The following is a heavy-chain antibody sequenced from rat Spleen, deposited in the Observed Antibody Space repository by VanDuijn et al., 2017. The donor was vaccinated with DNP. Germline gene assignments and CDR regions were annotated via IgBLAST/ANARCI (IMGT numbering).Heavy chain of an antibody. V-gene: IGHV5-25*01. CDR1: GFTFSNYY. Sequence: EVQLVESGGGLVQSGRSLKLSCAASGFTFSNYYMAWVRQAPKKGLEWVARISPSGSRTYYPDSVKGRFTISRDNAKSSLYLQMNSLKSEDTATYYCVRRTTDYAMDAWGQGTSVTVSS. D-gene: IGHD1-4*01. CDR3: VRRTTDYAMDA. CDR2: ISPSGSRT. J-gene: IGHJ4*01.